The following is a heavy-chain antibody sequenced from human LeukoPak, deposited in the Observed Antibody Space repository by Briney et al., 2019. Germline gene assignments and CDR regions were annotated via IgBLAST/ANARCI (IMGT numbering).Heavy chain of an antibody. CDR2: ISYDGSNK. V-gene: IGHV3-30*03. J-gene: IGHJ4*02. CDR3: ARVGGMAAAGHPWDY. CDR1: GSTFSSYG. Sequence: GRSLRLSCAASGSTFSSYGMHWVRQAPGKGLEWVAVISYDGSNKYYADSVKGRFTISRDNSKNSLYLQMNSLRAEDTAVYYCARVGGMAAAGHPWDYWGQGTLVTVSS. D-gene: IGHD6-13*01.